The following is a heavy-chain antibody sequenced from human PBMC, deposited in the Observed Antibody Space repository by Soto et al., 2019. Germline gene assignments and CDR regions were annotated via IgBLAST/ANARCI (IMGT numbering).Heavy chain of an antibody. J-gene: IGHJ5*02. CDR2: INPNSGGT. CDR1: GYTFTGYY. V-gene: IGHV1-2*04. D-gene: IGHD6-13*01. CDR3: ARGDFIAADEKRYNWFDP. Sequence: ASVKVSCKASGYTFTGYYMHWVRQAPGQGLEWMGWINPNSGGTNYAQKFQGWVTMTRDTSISTAYMELSRLRSDDTAVYYCARGDFIAADEKRYNWFDPWGQGTLVTVSS.